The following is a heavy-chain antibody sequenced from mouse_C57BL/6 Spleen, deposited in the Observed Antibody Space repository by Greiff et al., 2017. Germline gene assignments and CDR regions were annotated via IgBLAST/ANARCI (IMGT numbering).Heavy chain of an antibody. CDR1: GYSFTDYN. Sequence: EVQLQESGPELVKPGASVKISCKASGYSFTDYNMNWVKQSNGKSLEWIGVINPNYGTTSYNQKFKGKATLTVDQSSSTAYMQLNSLTSEDSAVYYCARGGAVVALYYAMDYWGQGTSVTVSS. J-gene: IGHJ4*01. D-gene: IGHD1-1*01. V-gene: IGHV1-39*01. CDR3: ARGGAVVALYYAMDY. CDR2: INPNYGTT.